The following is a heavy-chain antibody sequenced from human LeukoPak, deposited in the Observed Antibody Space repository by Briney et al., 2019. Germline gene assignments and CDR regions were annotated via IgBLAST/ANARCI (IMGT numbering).Heavy chain of an antibody. CDR2: ISPSGDIT. CDR1: GFIFSSHG. CDR3: ALITES. J-gene: IGHJ5*02. D-gene: IGHD1-20*01. V-gene: IGHV3-23*01. Sequence: GGTLRLSCAASGFIFSSHGMNWVRQAPGKGLEWVSGISPSGDITYYADSVKGRFTISRDNSKNTVYLQMDSLRFEDAAVYYCALITESWGQGTLVTVSS.